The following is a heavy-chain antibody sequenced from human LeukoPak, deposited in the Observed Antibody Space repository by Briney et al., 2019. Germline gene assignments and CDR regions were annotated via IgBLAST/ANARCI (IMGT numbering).Heavy chain of an antibody. CDR2: VSSNGGST. V-gene: IGHV3-64*01. CDR3: ARGVGYYSSTSCYDYFDY. CDR1: EFTFSSYA. J-gene: IGHJ4*02. Sequence: GGSLRLSCAASEFTFSSYAMHWVRQAPGKGLEYVSAVSSNGGSTYYANSVKGRFTFSRDNSKNTLYLQMGSLRAEDMAVYYCARGVGYYSSTSCYDYFDYWGQGTLVTVSS. D-gene: IGHD2-2*03.